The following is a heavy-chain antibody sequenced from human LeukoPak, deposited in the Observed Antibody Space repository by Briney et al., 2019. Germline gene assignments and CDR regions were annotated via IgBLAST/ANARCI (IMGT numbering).Heavy chain of an antibody. CDR1: GYTFTSYG. D-gene: IGHD4-17*01. J-gene: IGHJ4*02. Sequence: ASVKVSCKASGYTFTSYGISWVRQAPGQGLEWMGWISAYNGNTNYAQKFQGRVTMTRNTSISTAYMELSSLGSEDTAVYYCASGAGDHDYWGQGTLVTVSS. CDR2: ISAYNGNT. CDR3: ASGAGDHDY. V-gene: IGHV1-18*01.